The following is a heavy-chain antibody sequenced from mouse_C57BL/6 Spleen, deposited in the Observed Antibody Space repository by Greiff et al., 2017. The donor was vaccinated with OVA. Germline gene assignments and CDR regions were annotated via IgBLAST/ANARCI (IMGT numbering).Heavy chain of an antibody. CDR2: IYPADGDT. CDR3: ARVGDCYFDY. V-gene: IGHV1-80*01. J-gene: IGHJ2*01. CDR1: GYAFTSYW. Sequence: VQLQQSGAELVKPGASVKISCKASGYAFTSYWLNWVQPRPGKGLEWIGQIYPADGDTTYNGQFKGKATLTADNSSRTAYMQLSSPTSEDSAVYFCARVGDCYFDYWGKGTTLTVSS.